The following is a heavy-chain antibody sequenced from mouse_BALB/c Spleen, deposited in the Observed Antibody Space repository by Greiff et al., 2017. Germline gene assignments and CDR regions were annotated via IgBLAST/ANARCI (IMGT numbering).Heavy chain of an antibody. V-gene: IGHV14-3*02. D-gene: IGHD1-2*01. CDR1: GFNIKDTY. CDR3: ARSGTAYYFDY. J-gene: IGHJ2*01. Sequence: EVQLVESGAELVKPGASVKLSCTASGFNIKDTYMHWVKQRPEQGLEWIGRIDPANGNTKYDPKFQGKATITADTSSNTAYLQLSSLTSEDTAVYYCARSGTAYYFDYWGQGTTLTVSS. CDR2: IDPANGNT.